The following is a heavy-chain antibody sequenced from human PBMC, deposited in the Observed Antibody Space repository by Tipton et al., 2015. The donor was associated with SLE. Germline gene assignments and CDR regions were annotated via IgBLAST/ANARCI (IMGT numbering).Heavy chain of an antibody. CDR3: ARPRYSTSWPDAFHI. V-gene: IGHV5-51*03. CDR1: GYSFTSYW. J-gene: IGHJ3*02. CDR2: IYPSDSTI. Sequence: VQLVQSGGEVKKSGESLKISCKGSGYSFTSYWIGWVRQMPGKGLEWMGIIYPSDSTIIYSPSFQGQVTISADKSTSTAYLQWSSLKASDTAIYYCARPRYSTSWPDAFHIWGQGTLVTVSS. D-gene: IGHD6-13*01.